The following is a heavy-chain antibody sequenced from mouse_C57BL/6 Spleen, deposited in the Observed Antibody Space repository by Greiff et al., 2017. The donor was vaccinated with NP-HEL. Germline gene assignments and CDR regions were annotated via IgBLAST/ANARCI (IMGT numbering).Heavy chain of an antibody. Sequence: QVQLQQPGAELVRPGTSVKLSCKASGYTFTSYWMHWVKQRPGQGLEWIGVIDPSDSYTNYNQKFKGKATLTVDTSSSTAYMQLSSLTSEDSAGYYCAREGYYGSSYWYFDVWGTGTTVTVSS. CDR2: IDPSDSYT. V-gene: IGHV1-59*01. CDR3: AREGYYGSSYWYFDV. D-gene: IGHD1-1*01. J-gene: IGHJ1*03. CDR1: GYTFTSYW.